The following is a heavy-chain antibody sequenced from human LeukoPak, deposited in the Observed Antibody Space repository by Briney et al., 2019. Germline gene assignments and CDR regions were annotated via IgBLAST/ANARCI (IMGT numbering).Heavy chain of an antibody. CDR3: ARVEGLYPGYYYYMDV. Sequence: SETLSLTCTVSGGSISSYYWSWIRQPPGKGLEWIGYIYYSGSTNYNPSLKSRVTISVDTSKNQFSLKLSSVTAADTAVYYCARVEGLYPGYYYYMDVWGKGTTVTVSS. CDR1: GGSISSYY. D-gene: IGHD2-8*01. J-gene: IGHJ6*03. V-gene: IGHV4-59*01. CDR2: IYYSGST.